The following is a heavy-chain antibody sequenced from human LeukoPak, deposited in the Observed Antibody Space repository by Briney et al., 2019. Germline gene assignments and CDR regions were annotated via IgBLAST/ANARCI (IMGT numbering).Heavy chain of an antibody. V-gene: IGHV3-74*01. J-gene: IGHJ5*02. CDR3: ARVPNWFDP. CDR2: INSDGSVT. Sequence: GGSPRLSCAASGFTFSSYWTHWVRQAPGRGLVWVSRINSDGSVTNYADSVKGRFAISRDNAKNTLYLQMNSLRGEDTAVYYCARVPNWFDPWGQGTLVTVPS. CDR1: GFTFSSYW.